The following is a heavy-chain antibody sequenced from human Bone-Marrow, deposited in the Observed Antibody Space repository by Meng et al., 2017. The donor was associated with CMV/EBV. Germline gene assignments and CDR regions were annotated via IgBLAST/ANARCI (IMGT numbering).Heavy chain of an antibody. J-gene: IGHJ4*02. Sequence: QTLSLTCAASGFTFGDYAMSWVRQAPGKGLEWVGFIRSKAYGGTTEYAASVKGRFTISRDDSKSIAYLQMNSLKTEDTAVYYCTRPPHYDILTGLAYYWAQGTLVTVSS. CDR2: IRSKAYGGTT. CDR3: TRPPHYDILTGLAYY. CDR1: GFTFGDYA. D-gene: IGHD3-9*01. V-gene: IGHV3-49*04.